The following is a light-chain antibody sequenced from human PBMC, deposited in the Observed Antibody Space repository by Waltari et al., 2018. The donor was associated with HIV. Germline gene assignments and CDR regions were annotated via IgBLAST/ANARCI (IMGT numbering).Light chain of an antibody. CDR2: SNK. CDR1: SSNIGSNT. V-gene: IGLV1-44*01. CDR3: AAWDDSLNGPL. J-gene: IGLJ3*02. Sequence: QSVLTQPPSASGTPGQRVTISCSGSSSNIGSNTVNWYQQLPGTAPKLLIYSNKRRPSGVPDRFTGSKSGTSASLAISGLKSEDEADYYCAAWDDSLNGPLLGGGTKLTVL.